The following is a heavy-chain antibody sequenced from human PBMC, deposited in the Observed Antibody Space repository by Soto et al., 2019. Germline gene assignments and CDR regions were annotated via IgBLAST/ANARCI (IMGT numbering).Heavy chain of an antibody. D-gene: IGHD2-15*01. Sequence: QVQLQQWGAGLLKPSETLSLTCAVYGGSFSGYYWSWIRQPPGKGLEWIGEINHSGSTNYNPSLKSRVTISVDTSKNQFSLKLSSVTAADTAVYYCARGRARRLFSDIVVVVAATRDYYYYGMDVWGQGTTVTVSS. CDR1: GGSFSGYY. CDR3: ARGRARRLFSDIVVVVAATRDYYYYGMDV. CDR2: INHSGST. J-gene: IGHJ6*02. V-gene: IGHV4-34*01.